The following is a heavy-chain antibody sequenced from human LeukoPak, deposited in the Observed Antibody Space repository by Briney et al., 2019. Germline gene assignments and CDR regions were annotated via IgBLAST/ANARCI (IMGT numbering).Heavy chain of an antibody. CDR3: ASRDGDYSHPYEY. D-gene: IGHD4-17*01. J-gene: IGHJ1*01. CDR1: GFTVSSNS. CDR2: IYSENT. V-gene: IGHV3-53*01. Sequence: GGSLRLSCTVSGFTVSSNSMSWVRQAPVKGLEWVSFIYSENTHYSDSVKGRFTISRDNSNNTLYRQMNRLRAEDTPVYYCASRDGDYSHPYEYWGQGTLVTVSS.